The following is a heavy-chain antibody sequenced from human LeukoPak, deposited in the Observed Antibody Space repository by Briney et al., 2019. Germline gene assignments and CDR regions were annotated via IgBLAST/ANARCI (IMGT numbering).Heavy chain of an antibody. D-gene: IGHD1-26*01. J-gene: IGHJ4*02. Sequence: GGSLRLSCAASGFTVSSNYMSCVRQAPGKGLVWVSRINTDGSSTSYADSVKGRFTISRDNAKNTLYLQMNSLRAEDTAVYYCARDRRRWEPTNYFDYWGQGTLVTVSS. CDR1: GFTVSSNY. V-gene: IGHV3-74*01. CDR2: INTDGSST. CDR3: ARDRRRWEPTNYFDY.